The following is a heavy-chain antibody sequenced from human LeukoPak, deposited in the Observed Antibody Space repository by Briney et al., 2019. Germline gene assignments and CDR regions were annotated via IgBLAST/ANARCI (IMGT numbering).Heavy chain of an antibody. J-gene: IGHJ6*03. Sequence: SETLSLTCTVSGRSITSSSYYWGWIRQPPGKGLEWIGNINYSGSTYYSPSLKSRVTMFVDTSKNQFSLELISVTAADTAVYYCGRLVNLVFSSGYYTGGYYYMDVWGKGTTVTVSS. D-gene: IGHD3-3*01. V-gene: IGHV4-39*01. CDR1: GRSITSSSYY. CDR3: GRLVNLVFSSGYYTGGYYYMDV. CDR2: INYSGST.